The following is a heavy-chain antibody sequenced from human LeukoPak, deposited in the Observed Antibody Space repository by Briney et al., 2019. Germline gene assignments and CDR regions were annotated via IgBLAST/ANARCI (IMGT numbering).Heavy chain of an antibody. V-gene: IGHV3-30*02. CDR2: VRNDGTNK. D-gene: IGHD6-19*01. CDR1: GFTFSNYG. CDR3: ARDRGSSGWSEDRWFDP. Sequence: GGSLRLSCAASGFTFSNYGMHWVRQAPGKGLEWVAFVRNDGTNKHYADSGKGRFTISRDNSKNTLYLQMNSLRAEDTAVYYCARDRGSSGWSEDRWFDPWGQGTLVTVSS. J-gene: IGHJ5*02.